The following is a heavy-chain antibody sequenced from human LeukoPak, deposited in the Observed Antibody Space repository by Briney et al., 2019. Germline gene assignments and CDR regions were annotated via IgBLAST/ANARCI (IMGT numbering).Heavy chain of an antibody. Sequence: EASVNVSCKASGYTFTYRYLHWVRQAPGQALEWMGWITPFNGNTNYAQKFQDRVTITRDRSMSTAYMELSSLRSEDTAMYYCARFSENSGYDSWGQGTLVTVSS. CDR1: GYTFTYRY. D-gene: IGHD5-12*01. CDR2: ITPFNGNT. CDR3: ARFSENSGYDS. V-gene: IGHV1-45*02. J-gene: IGHJ4*02.